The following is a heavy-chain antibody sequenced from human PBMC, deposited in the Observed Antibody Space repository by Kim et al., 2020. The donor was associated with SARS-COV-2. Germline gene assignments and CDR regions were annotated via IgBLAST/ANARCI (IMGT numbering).Heavy chain of an antibody. CDR2: ISWNSGSI. J-gene: IGHJ6*02. Sequence: GGSLRLSCAASGFTFDDYAMHWVRQAPGKGLEWVSGISWNSGSIGYADSVKGRFTISRDNAKNSLYLQMNSLRAEDTALYYCAKDPSPYYYYGMDVWGQGTTVTVSS. V-gene: IGHV3-9*01. CDR1: GFTFDDYA. CDR3: AKDPSPYYYYGMDV.